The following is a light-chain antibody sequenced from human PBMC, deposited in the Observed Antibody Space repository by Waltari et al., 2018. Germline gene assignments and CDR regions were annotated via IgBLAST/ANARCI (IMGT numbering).Light chain of an antibody. CDR3: QQYYSYPRGT. J-gene: IGKJ2*01. CDR2: AAS. Sequence: AIRMTQSPSSLSASTGDRVTIPCRASQGISSYLAWYQQKPGKAPKLLIYAASTLQSGVPSRFSGSGSGTDFTLTISCLQSEDFATYYCQQYYSYPRGTFGQGTKLEIK. V-gene: IGKV1-8*01. CDR1: QGISSY.